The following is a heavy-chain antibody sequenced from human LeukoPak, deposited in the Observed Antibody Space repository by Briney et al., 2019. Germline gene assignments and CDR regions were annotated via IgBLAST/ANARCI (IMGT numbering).Heavy chain of an antibody. V-gene: IGHV3-48*03. CDR2: ISSSGSTI. CDR3: ARAGAMVTMEALSY. J-gene: IGHJ4*02. CDR1: GFTFSSYE. Sequence: GGSLRLCCAAAGFTFSSYEMNWVRQAPGKGLEWVSYISSSGSTIYYADSVKGRFTISRDNAKNSLYLQMTRLRAEDTAVYYCARAGAMVTMEALSYWGQGTLVTVSS. D-gene: IGHD5-18*01.